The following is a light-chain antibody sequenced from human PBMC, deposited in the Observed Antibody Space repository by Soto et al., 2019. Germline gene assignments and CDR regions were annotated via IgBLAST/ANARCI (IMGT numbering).Light chain of an antibody. CDR2: AAS. CDR3: QQSYSTPYT. J-gene: IGKJ2*01. Sequence: DIQMTQSPSSLSASVGDRVTITCRARQSISSYLNWYQQKPGKAPTLLIYAASSWQSGVPSRFSGSGSATDFTLTISSLQPEDFATYYCQQSYSTPYTFGQGTKLEIK. CDR1: QSISSY. V-gene: IGKV1-39*01.